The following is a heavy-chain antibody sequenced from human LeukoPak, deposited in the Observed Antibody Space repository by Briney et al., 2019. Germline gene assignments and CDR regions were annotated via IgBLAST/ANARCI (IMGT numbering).Heavy chain of an antibody. Sequence: GGSLRLSCAASGFTFSNYWMHWVRQAPGKGLVWVSRLNSDGSSTNYADSVKGRFTISRDNAKNTLYLQMNSLRDEDTAVYYCARETDSSLFDYWGQGTLVTVSS. J-gene: IGHJ4*02. CDR1: GFTFSNYW. D-gene: IGHD3-22*01. CDR2: LNSDGSST. V-gene: IGHV3-74*01. CDR3: ARETDSSLFDY.